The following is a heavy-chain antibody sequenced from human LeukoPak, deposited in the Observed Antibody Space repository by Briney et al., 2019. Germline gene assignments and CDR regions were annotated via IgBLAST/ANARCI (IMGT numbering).Heavy chain of an antibody. V-gene: IGHV1-69*06. D-gene: IGHD6-6*01. Sequence: SVKVSCKASGYTFTGYYMHWVRQAPGQGLEWMGGIIPIFGTANYAQKFQGRVTITADKSTSTAYMELSSLRSEDTAVYYCATLGSYSSSYYFDYWGQGTLVTVSS. CDR3: ATLGSYSSSYYFDY. J-gene: IGHJ4*02. CDR2: IIPIFGTA. CDR1: GYTFTGYY.